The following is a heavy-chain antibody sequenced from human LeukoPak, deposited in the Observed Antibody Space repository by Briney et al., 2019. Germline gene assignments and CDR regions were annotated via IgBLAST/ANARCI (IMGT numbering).Heavy chain of an antibody. Sequence: GGSLRLSCAASGFTFSSYAMHWVRQAPGEGLEGVAVISYDGSNKYYADSVKGRFTISRDNSKNTLYLQMNSLRAEVTAVYYCARVNGDSSGYYYARGEYFDYRGQGTLVTVSS. J-gene: IGHJ4*02. CDR1: GFTFSSYA. V-gene: IGHV3-30*04. D-gene: IGHD3-22*01. CDR2: ISYDGSNK. CDR3: ARVNGDSSGYYYARGEYFDY.